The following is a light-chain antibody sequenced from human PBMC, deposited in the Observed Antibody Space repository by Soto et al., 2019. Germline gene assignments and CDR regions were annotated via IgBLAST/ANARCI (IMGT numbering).Light chain of an antibody. J-gene: IGLJ1*01. CDR1: SSDVGGYNY. CDR3: TSSTSGSLHV. CDR2: NVS. Sequence: QSVLTQAASVSGSPGQSITISCTGTSSDVGGYNYVSWYQQFPGKVPKLLIYNVSNRPSGVSNRFSGSKSGNTASLTFSGLQAEDEADYFRTSSTSGSLHVFGTGTKVTVL. V-gene: IGLV2-14*01.